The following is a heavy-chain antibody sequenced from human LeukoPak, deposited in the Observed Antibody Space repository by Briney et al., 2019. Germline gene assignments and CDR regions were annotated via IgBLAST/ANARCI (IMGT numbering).Heavy chain of an antibody. D-gene: IGHD5-12*01. Sequence: GGSLRLSCAASGFTFSSYAMSWVRQAPGKGLEWVSAISGSGGSTYYADSVKGRFTISRDNSKNTLYLQMNSLRAEDTAVYYCAKDLGYSGYDLTGYWGQGTLVTVSP. CDR2: ISGSGGST. CDR3: AKDLGYSGYDLTGY. CDR1: GFTFSSYA. J-gene: IGHJ4*02. V-gene: IGHV3-23*01.